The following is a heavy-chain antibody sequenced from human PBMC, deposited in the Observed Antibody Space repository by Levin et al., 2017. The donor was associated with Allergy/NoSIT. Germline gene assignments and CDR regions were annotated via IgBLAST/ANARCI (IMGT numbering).Heavy chain of an antibody. Sequence: GGSLRLSCKASGGTFSSYAISWVRQAPGQGLEWMGRIIPILGIANYAQKFQGRVTITADKSTSTAYMELSSLRSEDTAVYYCAREEPPRSPRYSSSGYANWFDPWGQGTLVTVSS. D-gene: IGHD6-13*01. J-gene: IGHJ5*02. CDR3: AREEPPRSPRYSSSGYANWFDP. CDR1: GGTFSSYA. V-gene: IGHV1-69*04. CDR2: IIPILGIA.